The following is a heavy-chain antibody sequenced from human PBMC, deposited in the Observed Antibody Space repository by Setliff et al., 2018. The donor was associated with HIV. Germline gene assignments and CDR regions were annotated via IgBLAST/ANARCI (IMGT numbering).Heavy chain of an antibody. CDR2: ISSSGSSI. CDR3: ARDPYPYGDYGYWYFDL. D-gene: IGHD4-17*01. J-gene: IGHJ2*01. Sequence: GGSLRLSCAASGFTFSSYTMNWVRQAPGKGLEWISYISSSGSSIYLANSVKGRFIISRDNAKNSLYLQMNSLRAEDTAVYYCARDPYPYGDYGYWYFDLWGRGTLVTVSS. V-gene: IGHV3-48*04. CDR1: GFTFSSYT.